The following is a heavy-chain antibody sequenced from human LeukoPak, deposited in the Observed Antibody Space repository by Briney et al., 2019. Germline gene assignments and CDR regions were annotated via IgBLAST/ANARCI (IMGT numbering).Heavy chain of an antibody. D-gene: IGHD2-2*01. J-gene: IGHJ4*02. CDR3: VFCTSCYSFDY. Sequence: GESLKISCKSSGYSFTSYWIGWVRQMPGKGLEWMGIIYPGDSDTRYSPSFQGQVTISADKSISTAYLQWSSLKASDTAMYYCVFCTSCYSFDYWGQGTLVTVSS. V-gene: IGHV5-51*01. CDR2: IYPGDSDT. CDR1: GYSFTSYW.